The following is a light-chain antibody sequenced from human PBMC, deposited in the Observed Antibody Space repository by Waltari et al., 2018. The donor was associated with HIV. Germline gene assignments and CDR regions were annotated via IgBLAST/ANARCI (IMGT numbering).Light chain of an antibody. V-gene: IGKV1-39*01. CDR2: GAS. CDR3: LQGYSSILT. CDR1: ENINTF. Sequence: DIQVTQSPCSLSASVGDRVTIICRTSENINTFLNWFQHKPGKIPRLVISGASRLDSGVPSRFSGTGSGTEFSLTISGLQPEDFATYYCLQGYSSILTFGPGTKV. J-gene: IGKJ3*01.